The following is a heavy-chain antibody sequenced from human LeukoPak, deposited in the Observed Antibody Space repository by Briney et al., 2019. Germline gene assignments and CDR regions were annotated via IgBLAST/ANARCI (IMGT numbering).Heavy chain of an antibody. CDR3: AKDTSSSHDAFDI. V-gene: IGHV3-9*01. J-gene: IGHJ3*02. Sequence: PGRSLRLSCAASGFTFDDYAMHWVRQAPGKGLEWVSGISWNSGSIGYADSVKGRFTISRDNAKNSLYLQMNSLRAEDTALYYCAKDTSSSHDAFDIWGQGTMVTVSS. D-gene: IGHD6-13*01. CDR1: GFTFDDYA. CDR2: ISWNSGSI.